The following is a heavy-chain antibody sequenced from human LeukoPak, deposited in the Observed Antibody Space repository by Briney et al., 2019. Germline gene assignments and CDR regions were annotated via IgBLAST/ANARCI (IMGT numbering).Heavy chain of an antibody. J-gene: IGHJ4*02. CDR2: INPSGGST. Sequence: ASVKVSRKASGYTFTSYYMHWVRQAPGQGLEWMGIINPSGGSTSYAQKFQGRVTMTRDMSTSTVYMELSSLRSEDTAVYYCARSLLYYDSIDYWGQGTLVTVSS. D-gene: IGHD3-22*01. CDR3: ARSLLYYDSIDY. CDR1: GYTFTSYY. V-gene: IGHV1-46*01.